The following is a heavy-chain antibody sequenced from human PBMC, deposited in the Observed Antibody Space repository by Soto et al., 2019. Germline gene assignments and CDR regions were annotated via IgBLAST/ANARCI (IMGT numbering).Heavy chain of an antibody. CDR3: ARDKSPPIAVAGTNIDY. V-gene: IGHV3-30-3*01. J-gene: IGHJ4*02. CDR2: ISYDGSNK. Sequence: PGGSLRLSCAASGFTFSSYAMHWVRQAPGKGLEWVAVISYDGSNKYYADSVKGRFTISRDNSKNTLYLQMNSLRAEDTAVYYCARDKSPPIAVAGTNIDYWGQGTLVTRLL. D-gene: IGHD6-19*01. CDR1: GFTFSSYA.